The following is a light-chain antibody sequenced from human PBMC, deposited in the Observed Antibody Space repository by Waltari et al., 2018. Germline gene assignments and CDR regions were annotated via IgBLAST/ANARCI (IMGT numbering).Light chain of an antibody. CDR1: RDINIY. Sequence: DIQMTQSPSSLSASVGDRVTITCQASRDINIYLNWYQQKPGKAPNLLIYEASKLETGVPSRFSGSGSGTDFTFTISSLQPEDIATYYCQQYDNLPLTFGHGTRLEIK. V-gene: IGKV1-33*01. J-gene: IGKJ5*01. CDR3: QQYDNLPLT. CDR2: EAS.